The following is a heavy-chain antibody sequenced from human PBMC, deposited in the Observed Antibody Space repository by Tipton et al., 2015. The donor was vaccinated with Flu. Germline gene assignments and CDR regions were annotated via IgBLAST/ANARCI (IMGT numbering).Heavy chain of an antibody. CDR2: FSASARTT. CDR3: ARGYDILTDGGGYFDY. V-gene: IGHV3-23*01. D-gene: IGHD3-9*01. CDR1: GFTFSRYG. J-gene: IGHJ4*02. Sequence: SLRLSCAVSGFTFSRYGMSWVRQAPGKGLEWVSGFSASARTTYFADSVKGRFTISRDNFKNTLYLQMNSLRAEDTAVYYCARGYDILTDGGGYFDYWGQGTLVTVSS.